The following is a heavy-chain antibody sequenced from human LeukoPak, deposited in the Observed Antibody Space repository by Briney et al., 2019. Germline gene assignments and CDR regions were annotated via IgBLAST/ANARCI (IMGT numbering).Heavy chain of an antibody. CDR3: ARDGYNSGVRY. CDR1: GGSISSSSYY. Sequence: SETLSLTCTVSGGSISSSSYYWSRIRQPPGKGLEWIGYIYYSGSTNYNPSLKSRVTISVDTSKNQFSLKLSSVTAADTAVYYCARDGYNSGVRYWGQGTLVTVSS. D-gene: IGHD5-24*01. V-gene: IGHV4-61*01. CDR2: IYYSGST. J-gene: IGHJ4*02.